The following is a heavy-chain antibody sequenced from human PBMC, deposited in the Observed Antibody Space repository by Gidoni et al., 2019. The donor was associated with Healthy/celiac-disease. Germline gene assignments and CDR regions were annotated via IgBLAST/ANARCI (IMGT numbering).Heavy chain of an antibody. CDR2: IYHSGST. Sequence: QLQLQESGSGLVKPSQTLSLTCAVSGGSISSGGYSWRWIRQPPGKGLEWIGYIYHSGSTYYNPSLKSRVTISVDRSKNQFSLKLSSVTAADTAVYYCARSTYYYDSSGYYPGNWFDPWGQGTLVTVSS. D-gene: IGHD3-22*01. CDR3: ARSTYYYDSSGYYPGNWFDP. V-gene: IGHV4-30-2*01. CDR1: GGSISSGGYS. J-gene: IGHJ5*02.